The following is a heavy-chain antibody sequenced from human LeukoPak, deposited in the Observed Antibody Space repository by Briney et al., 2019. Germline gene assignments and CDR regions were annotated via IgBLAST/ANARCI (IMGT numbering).Heavy chain of an antibody. CDR1: GFTFDDYA. CDR3: ARRRWLHLKGGYNWFDP. D-gene: IGHD5-24*01. Sequence: GRSLRLSCAASGFTFDDYAMHWVRQAPGKGLEWVSGISWNSGSIGYADSVKGRFTISRDNAKNSLYLQMNSLRSEDTAVYYCARRRWLHLKGGYNWFDPWGQGTLVTVSS. CDR2: ISWNSGSI. V-gene: IGHV3-9*01. J-gene: IGHJ5*02.